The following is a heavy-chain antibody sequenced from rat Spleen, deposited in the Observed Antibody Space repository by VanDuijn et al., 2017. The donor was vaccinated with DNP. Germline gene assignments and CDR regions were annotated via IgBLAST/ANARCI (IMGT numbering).Heavy chain of an antibody. Sequence: EVQLVESGGDLVQPGRSLKLSCVASGFTFNNYWMTWIRQVPGKGLEWVASITSSGGSTYYPDSGKGRFTISRDNAKNTLYLQMNSLRSEDTATYYCASNNYFDYWGQGVMVTVSS. CDR3: ASNNYFDY. V-gene: IGHV5-31*01. CDR1: GFTFNNYW. CDR2: ITSSGGST. J-gene: IGHJ2*01.